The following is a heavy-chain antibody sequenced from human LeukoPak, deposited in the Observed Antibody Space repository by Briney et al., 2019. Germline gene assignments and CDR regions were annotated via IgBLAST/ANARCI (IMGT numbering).Heavy chain of an antibody. J-gene: IGHJ4*02. CDR1: GGSISSGDYY. CDR3: ASGVHDSSGYYGPIDY. V-gene: IGHV4-30-4*01. Sequence: PSQTLSLTCTVSGGSISSGDYYWSWIRQPPGKGLEWIGYIYYSGSTYYNPSLKSRVTISVDTSKNQFSLKLSSVTAADTAVYYCASGVHDSSGYYGPIDYWGQGTLVTVSS. D-gene: IGHD3-22*01. CDR2: IYYSGST.